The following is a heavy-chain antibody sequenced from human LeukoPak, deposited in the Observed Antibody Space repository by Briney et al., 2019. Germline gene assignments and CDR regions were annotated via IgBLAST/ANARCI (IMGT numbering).Heavy chain of an antibody. CDR1: GGSISSGGYS. CDR2: IYYSGST. Sequence: SETLSLTCAVSGGSISSGGYSWSWIRQPPGKGLEWIGYIYYSGSTYYNPSLKSRVTISVDTSKNQFPLKLSSVTAADTAVYYCARGRYSGYDSQYYFDYWGQGTLVTVSS. J-gene: IGHJ4*02. V-gene: IGHV4-30-4*07. D-gene: IGHD5-12*01. CDR3: ARGRYSGYDSQYYFDY.